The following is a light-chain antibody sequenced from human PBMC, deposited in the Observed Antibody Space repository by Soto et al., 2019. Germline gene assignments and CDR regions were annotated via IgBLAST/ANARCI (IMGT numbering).Light chain of an antibody. CDR1: SSNIGAGYD. J-gene: IGLJ1*01. Sequence: SVLTQPPSVSGAPGQRVTISCTGSSSNIGAGYDVHWYQQLPGTAPKLLIYGNNNRPSGVPDRFSGSKSGTSASLAITGLQAEDEADYYCGTWDSSLSAFVFGTGTRSPS. CDR3: GTWDSSLSAFV. CDR2: GNN. V-gene: IGLV1-40*01.